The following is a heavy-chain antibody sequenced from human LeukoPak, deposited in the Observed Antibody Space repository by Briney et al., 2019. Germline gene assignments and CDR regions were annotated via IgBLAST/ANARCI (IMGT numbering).Heavy chain of an antibody. CDR3: ARDKYSSSSYYFDY. CDR2: ISYDGSNK. V-gene: IGHV3-30*03. D-gene: IGHD6-6*01. CDR1: GFSFTSYG. J-gene: IGHJ4*02. Sequence: TGGSLRLSCVASGFSFTSYGVHWVRQAPGKGLEWVAVISYDGSNKYYADSVKGRFTISRDNSKNTLYLQMNSLRAEDTAVYYCARDKYSSSSYYFDYWGQGTLVTVSS.